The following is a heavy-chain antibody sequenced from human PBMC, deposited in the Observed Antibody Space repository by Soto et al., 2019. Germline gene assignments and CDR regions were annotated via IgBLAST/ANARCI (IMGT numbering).Heavy chain of an antibody. J-gene: IGHJ4*02. Sequence: EVQLVESGGGLVQPGGSLRLSCAASGFTFSDYWMSWVRQAPGKGLECVANIKTDGSEKYYVDPVKGRFTISRDNAKNSRYLQMNILRAEDTAVYYCASSMGRGGNDYWGQGTLVAVSS. CDR3: ASSMGRGGNDY. CDR2: IKTDGSEK. CDR1: GFTFSDYW. V-gene: IGHV3-7*05. D-gene: IGHD3-10*01.